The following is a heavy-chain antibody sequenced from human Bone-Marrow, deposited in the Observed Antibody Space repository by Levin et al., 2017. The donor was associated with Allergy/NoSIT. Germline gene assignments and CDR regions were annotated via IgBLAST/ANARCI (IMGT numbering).Heavy chain of an antibody. CDR1: GYLINSAYY. CDR3: ASRTTVAGHSFDY. J-gene: IGHJ4*02. CDR2: IYSTDDS. D-gene: IGHD6-19*01. Sequence: SETLSLTCAVSGYLINSAYYWAWIRQPPGKGLEWIGTIYSTDDSYFNPSLNSRASISRDTSKNQFSLKLTSVTAADTAVYYCASRTTVAGHSFDYWGQGILVTVSS. V-gene: IGHV4-38-2*01.